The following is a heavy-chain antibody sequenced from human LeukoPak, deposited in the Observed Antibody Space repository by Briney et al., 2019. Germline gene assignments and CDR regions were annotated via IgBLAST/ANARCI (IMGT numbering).Heavy chain of an antibody. CDR1: GGSISNYY. V-gene: IGHV4-59*01. D-gene: IGHD5-12*01. CDR2: IYYSGST. J-gene: IGHJ4*02. Sequence: PSETLSLTCTVSGGSISNYYWSWVRQPPGKGLEWIGYIYYSGSTNYNPSLKSRVTISVATSKNQFSLKLSSVTAADTAVYYCARGPSFSGYVNYWGQGTLVTVSS. CDR3: ARGPSFSGYVNY.